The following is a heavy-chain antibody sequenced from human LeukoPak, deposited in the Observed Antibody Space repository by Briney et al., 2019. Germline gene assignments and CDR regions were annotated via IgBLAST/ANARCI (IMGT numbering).Heavy chain of an antibody. CDR2: IDWDDDK. CDR3: ARRSGYYYYFDY. Sequence: ESGPALVKPTQTLTLTCASSGFSLSTSGMCVSWIRQPPGKALEWLALIDWDDDKYYSTSLKTRLTISKDTSKNQVVLTMTNMDPVDTATYYCARRSGYYYYFDYWGQGTLVTVSS. V-gene: IGHV2-70*01. CDR1: GFSLSTSGMC. J-gene: IGHJ4*02. D-gene: IGHD3-22*01.